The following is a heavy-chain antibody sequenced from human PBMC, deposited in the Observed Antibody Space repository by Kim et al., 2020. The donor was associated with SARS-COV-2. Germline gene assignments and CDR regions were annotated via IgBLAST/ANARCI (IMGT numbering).Heavy chain of an antibody. D-gene: IGHD6-19*01. CDR2: IYHSGST. V-gene: IGHV4-4*02. CDR1: GGSISSSNW. Sequence: SETLSLTCAVSGGSISSSNWWSWVRQPPGKGLEWIGEIYHSGSTNYNPSLKSRVTISVDKSKNQFSLKPSSVTAADTAVYYCARAIPGYSSGWYRGAFDIWGQGTMVTVSS. J-gene: IGHJ3*02. CDR3: ARAIPGYSSGWYRGAFDI.